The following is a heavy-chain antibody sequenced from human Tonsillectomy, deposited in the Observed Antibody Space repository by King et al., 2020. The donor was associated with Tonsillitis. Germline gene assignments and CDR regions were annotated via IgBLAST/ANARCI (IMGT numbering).Heavy chain of an antibody. V-gene: IGHV3-43*02. J-gene: IGHJ6*03. D-gene: IGHD5-18*01. CDR3: AKGGYSYAPPLFGHYYMDV. CDR1: GFTFDDYA. CDR2: INGDGGST. Sequence: VQLVESGGGVVQPGGSLRLSCAASGFTFDDYAMHWVLQAPGKGLEWVSLINGDGGSTYYAYYVEGRLIISSDNSKNSLYLQMNSLRPEDSAVYYCAKGGYSYAPPLFGHYYMDVWGKGTTVTVSS.